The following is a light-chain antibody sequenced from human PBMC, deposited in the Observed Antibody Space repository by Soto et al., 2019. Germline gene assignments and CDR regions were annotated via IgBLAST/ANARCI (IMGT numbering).Light chain of an antibody. Sequence: EIVLTQSPATLSLSPGERATLSCRASRSVSFYLAWYQQKPGQAPRLLIYDASNRATGIPARFSGSGAGTDFTLTISSLEPDDFAVYFCQQRSNWPHTFGQGTKVDIK. J-gene: IGKJ2*01. V-gene: IGKV3-11*01. CDR3: QQRSNWPHT. CDR2: DAS. CDR1: RSVSFY.